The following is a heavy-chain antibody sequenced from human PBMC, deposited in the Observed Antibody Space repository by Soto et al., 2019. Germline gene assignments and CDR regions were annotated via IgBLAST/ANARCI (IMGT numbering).Heavy chain of an antibody. V-gene: IGHV1-18*01. J-gene: IGHJ1*01. D-gene: IGHD6-13*01. CDR3: ARERDGSSGSSADSWQY. CDR2: ISTYNANT. Sequence: ASVMVSCKASGYIFSNYGISWVRQAPGQGLEWMGWISTYNANTYYAQKFQGRVTMTTDTSTSTAYMELRSLRSDDTAVFYCARERDGSSGSSADSWQYWGQGTMGIVS. CDR1: GYIFSNYG.